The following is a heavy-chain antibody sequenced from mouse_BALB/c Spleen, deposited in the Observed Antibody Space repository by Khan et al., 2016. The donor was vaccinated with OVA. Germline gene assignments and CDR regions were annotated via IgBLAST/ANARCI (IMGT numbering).Heavy chain of an antibody. CDR3: TREWVDGSSFAY. D-gene: IGHD1-3*01. CDR1: GYTFNNYW. CDR2: IYPADSYT. Sequence: QVQLQQPGTELVRPGASVKLSCKASGYTFNNYWINWVKQRPGQGLEWIGNIYPADSYTNYNQKFKDKATLTVDKSSSTASMQLSSPTSEDSAVYYCTREWVDGSSFAYWGQGTLVTVSA. J-gene: IGHJ3*01. V-gene: IGHV1-69*02.